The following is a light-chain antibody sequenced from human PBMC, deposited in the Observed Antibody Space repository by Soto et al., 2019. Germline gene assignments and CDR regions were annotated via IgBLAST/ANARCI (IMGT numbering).Light chain of an antibody. Sequence: EIVLTQSPGTLSLFPGERATLSCRASQSLTTRYLAWYQHKPGQAPRLRTYGASSRATGIPHRFSGSGSATDITRTMSRLELEDFAVYACQQYCSWPTFGQGTLLEI. CDR2: GAS. CDR1: QSLTTRY. V-gene: IGKV3-20*01. CDR3: QQYCSWPT. J-gene: IGKJ5*01.